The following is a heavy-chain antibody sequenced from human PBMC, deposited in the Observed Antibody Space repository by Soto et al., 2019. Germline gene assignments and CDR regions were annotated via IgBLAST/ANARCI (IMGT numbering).Heavy chain of an antibody. CDR2: ISGSGGST. CDR3: ARRSSTKLYYFDY. D-gene: IGHD5-12*01. CDR1: GFTFSTYA. J-gene: IGHJ4*02. V-gene: IGHV3-23*01. Sequence: GGSLRLSCAASGFTFSTYALSWDRLAPGKGLEWVSGISGSGGSTYHAESVKGRFTISRDSSKNTMYLQMSTLRAEDTAVYYCARRSSTKLYYFDYWGQGTLVTVSS.